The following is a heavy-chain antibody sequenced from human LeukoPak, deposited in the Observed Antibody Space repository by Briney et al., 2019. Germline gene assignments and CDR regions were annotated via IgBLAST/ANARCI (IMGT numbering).Heavy chain of an antibody. CDR2: IYPGDSDT. CDR1: EHIFTNCW. D-gene: IGHD5-24*01. J-gene: IGHJ4*02. CDR3: ARSIDSTTSTLPY. V-gene: IGHV5-51*01. Sequence: PGGSLRLSCKGSEHIFTNCWIVWVRQMPGKGLEWVGIIYPGDSDTRYSPTFQGQVTISADRSTTTDYLQWSGLKASDTAMYYCARSIDSTTSTLPYWGQGTQVTVSS.